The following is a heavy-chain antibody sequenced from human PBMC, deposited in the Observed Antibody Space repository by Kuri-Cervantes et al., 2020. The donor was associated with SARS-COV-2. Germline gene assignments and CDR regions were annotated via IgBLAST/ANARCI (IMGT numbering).Heavy chain of an antibody. J-gene: IGHJ4*02. CDR2: IYYSGST. CDR1: GGSISSGDYY. Sequence: SETLSLTCTVSGGSISSGDYYWSWIRQPPGKGLEWIGYIYYSGSTNYNPSLKSRVTISVDTSKNQFSLKLSSVTAADTAVYYCVRMYYDFWSGYYKYYFDYWGQGTLVTVSS. CDR3: VRMYYDFWSGYYKYYFDY. D-gene: IGHD3-3*01. V-gene: IGHV4-61*08.